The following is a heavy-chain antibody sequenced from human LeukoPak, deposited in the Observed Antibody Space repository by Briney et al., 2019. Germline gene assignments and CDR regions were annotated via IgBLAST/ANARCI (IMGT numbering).Heavy chain of an antibody. CDR3: ARASSWDAYDFWSGYYPYYYYGMDV. V-gene: IGHV1-8*01. CDR2: MNPNSGNT. CDR1: GYIFTSYD. D-gene: IGHD3-3*01. J-gene: IGHJ6*02. Sequence: ASVKVSCKASGYIFTSYDINWVRQATGQGLEWMGWMNPNSGNTGYAQKFQGRVTMTRNTSISTAYMELSSLRSEDTAVYYCARASSWDAYDFWSGYYPYYYYGMDVWGQGTTVTVSS.